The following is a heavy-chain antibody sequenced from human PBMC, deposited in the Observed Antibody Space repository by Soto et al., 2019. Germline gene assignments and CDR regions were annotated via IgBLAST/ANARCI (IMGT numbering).Heavy chain of an antibody. CDR2: IYYGELT. J-gene: IGHJ4*02. CDR1: GGSVNSGDYY. Sequence: QVQLQESGPGLLTPSSRLSLTCTVSGGSVNSGDYYWSWIRQPPGKGLEWIGYIYYGELTYSNPSLKSRLTISIHTAKNQFSLKLSYVTAADTAVYYCARKYGDYEYYFDYWGQGTLVTVYS. D-gene: IGHD4-17*01. CDR3: ARKYGDYEYYFDY. V-gene: IGHV4-30-4*01.